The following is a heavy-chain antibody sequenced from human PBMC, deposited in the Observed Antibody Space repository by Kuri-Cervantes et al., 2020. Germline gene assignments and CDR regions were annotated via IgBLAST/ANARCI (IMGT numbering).Heavy chain of an antibody. CDR1: GFTFSSYA. Sequence: GESLKISCAASGFTFSSYAMHWVRQAPGKGLEWVAVISYDGSNKYYADSVKGRFTISRDNSKNTLYLQMNSLRAEDTAVYYCARVPGSLSPLYYMDVWGKGTTVTVSS. CDR2: ISYDGSNK. J-gene: IGHJ6*03. D-gene: IGHD2-15*01. CDR3: ARVPGSLSPLYYMDV. V-gene: IGHV3-30-3*01.